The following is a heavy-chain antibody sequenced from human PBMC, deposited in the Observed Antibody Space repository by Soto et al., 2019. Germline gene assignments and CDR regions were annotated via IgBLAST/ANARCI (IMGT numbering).Heavy chain of an antibody. Sequence: PSQTLSLTCAISGDSVSSNSAAWNWFRQSPSRGLEWLGRTYYRSKWYNDYAVSVKSRITINPDTSKNQFSLQLNSVTPEDTAVYYCARDKSIAAALYNWFDPWGQGTLVTVSS. V-gene: IGHV6-1*01. J-gene: IGHJ5*02. CDR2: TYYRSKWYN. CDR3: ARDKSIAAALYNWFDP. CDR1: GDSVSSNSAA. D-gene: IGHD6-13*01.